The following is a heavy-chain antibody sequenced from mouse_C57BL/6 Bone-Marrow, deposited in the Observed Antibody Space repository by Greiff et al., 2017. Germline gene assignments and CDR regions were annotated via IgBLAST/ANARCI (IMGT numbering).Heavy chain of an antibody. CDR3: ARSLREGGNY. CDR1: GYTFTSYW. D-gene: IGHD3-3*01. J-gene: IGHJ2*01. CDR2: IHPNSGST. V-gene: IGHV1-64*01. Sequence: VQLQQSGAELVKPGASVKLSCKASGYTFTSYWMHWVKQRPGQGLEWIGMIHPNSGSTNYNEKFKSKATLTVDKSSSTAYMQLSSLTSEDSAVYYCARSLREGGNYWGQGTTLTVSS.